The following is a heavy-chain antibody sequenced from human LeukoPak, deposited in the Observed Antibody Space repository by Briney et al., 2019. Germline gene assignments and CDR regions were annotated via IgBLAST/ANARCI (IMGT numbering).Heavy chain of an antibody. Sequence: PSETLSLTCAVYGGSFSGYYWSWIRQPPGKGVEWIGEINHSGSTNYNPSLKSRVTISVDTSKNQFSLKLSSVTAADTAVYYCARGPPYIVVVTGIGFFDYWGQGTLVTVSS. J-gene: IGHJ4*02. CDR2: INHSGST. CDR1: GGSFSGYY. V-gene: IGHV4-34*01. CDR3: ARGPPYIVVVTGIGFFDY. D-gene: IGHD2-21*02.